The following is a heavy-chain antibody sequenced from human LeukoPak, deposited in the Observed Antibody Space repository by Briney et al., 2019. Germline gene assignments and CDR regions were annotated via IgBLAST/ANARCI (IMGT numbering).Heavy chain of an antibody. J-gene: IGHJ4*02. V-gene: IGHV4-4*07. D-gene: IGHD4-23*01. Sequence: PSETLSLTCTVSGGSISSYYWSWIRQPAGKGLEWIGRIYTSGSTNYNPSLKSRVTMSVDTSKNQFSLKLSSVTAADTAVYYCARDGDGGNRIDDEPRWGQGTLVTVSS. CDR3: ARDGDGGNRIDDEPR. CDR1: GGSISSYY. CDR2: IYTSGST.